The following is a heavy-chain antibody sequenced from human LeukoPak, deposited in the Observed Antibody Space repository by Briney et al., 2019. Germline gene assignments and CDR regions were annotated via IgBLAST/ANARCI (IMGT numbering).Heavy chain of an antibody. CDR2: MNPNSGNT. CDR1: GYTFTSYD. Sequence: GASVKVSCKASGYTFTSYDINWVRQATGQGLEWMGWMNPNSGNTGYAQKFQGRVTITRNTSISTAYMELSSLRSEDTAVYYCARGRCSSTSCYKGYYYYYMDVWDKGTTVTVSS. V-gene: IGHV1-8*03. J-gene: IGHJ6*03. D-gene: IGHD2-2*02. CDR3: ARGRCSSTSCYKGYYYYYMDV.